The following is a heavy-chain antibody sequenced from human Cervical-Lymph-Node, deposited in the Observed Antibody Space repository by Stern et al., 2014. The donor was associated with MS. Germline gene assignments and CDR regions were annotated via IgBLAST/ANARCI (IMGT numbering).Heavy chain of an antibody. CDR2: INPNSGAT. D-gene: IGHD1/OR15-1a*01. CDR3: ARRKTGWTGTTLFDVFDT. J-gene: IGHJ3*02. CDR1: GYPFTGYD. Sequence: DQLVESGAEVKKPGASVRVACKASGYPFTGYDITWVRQATGQGLEWMGWINPNSGATGNAQKFQGRVSMARDTSIDTMYMELNSLTSEDTGVYYCARRKTGWTGTTLFDVFDTWGQGTVVTVSS. V-gene: IGHV1-8*01.